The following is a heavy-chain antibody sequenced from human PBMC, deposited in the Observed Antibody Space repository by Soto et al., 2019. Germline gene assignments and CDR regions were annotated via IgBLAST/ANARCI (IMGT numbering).Heavy chain of an antibody. Sequence: QVQLVQSGAEVKKPGASVKVSCTASGYSFTTYGITWERQAPGQGLEWMGWIGVYNGNTRYAEKFQGRVTMTTDIPATTVYMELKSLRSDDTAVFYCARESGSYYGIDYWGQGTLVTVSS. D-gene: IGHD1-26*01. J-gene: IGHJ4*02. CDR3: ARESGSYYGIDY. V-gene: IGHV1-18*01. CDR1: GYSFTTYG. CDR2: IGVYNGNT.